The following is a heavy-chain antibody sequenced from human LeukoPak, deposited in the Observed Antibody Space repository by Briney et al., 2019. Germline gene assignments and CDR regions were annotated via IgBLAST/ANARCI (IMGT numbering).Heavy chain of an antibody. CDR3: ARSGYSGYDVYNWFDP. CDR2: MNPNSGNT. V-gene: IGHV1-8*01. Sequence: ASVKVSCKASGYTFTSYDINWVRQATGQGLEWMGWMNPNSGNTGYAQKFQGRVTMTRNTSISTAYMELSSLRSEDTAVYYCARSGYSGYDVYNWFDPWGQGTLVTVSS. CDR1: GYTFTSYD. D-gene: IGHD5-12*01. J-gene: IGHJ5*02.